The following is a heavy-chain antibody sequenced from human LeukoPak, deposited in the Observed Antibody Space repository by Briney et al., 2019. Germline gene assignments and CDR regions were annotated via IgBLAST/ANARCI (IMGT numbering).Heavy chain of an antibody. Sequence: ASVKVSCKASGGTFSTYGISWVRQAPGQGLEWMGAIIPIFGTANYAQKFQGRVTITADESTGTAYMELSSLRSEDTAVYYCARERRGGSYFTEKRLDHWGQGTLVAVSS. CDR3: ARERRGGSYFTEKRLDH. D-gene: IGHD1-26*01. CDR1: GGTFSTYG. CDR2: IIPIFGTA. J-gene: IGHJ4*02. V-gene: IGHV1-69*13.